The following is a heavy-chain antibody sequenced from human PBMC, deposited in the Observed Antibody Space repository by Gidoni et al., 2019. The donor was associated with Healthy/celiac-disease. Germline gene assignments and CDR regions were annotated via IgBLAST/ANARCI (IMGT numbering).Heavy chain of an antibody. Sequence: QVQLQESGPGLVKPSETLSLTCTVSGGSISSYYWSWIRQPPGNGLEWIGYIHYSGSTNYNPSLKSRVTISVDTSKNQFSLKLSSVTAADTAVYYCARRHATYGDYFIDYWGQGTLVTVSS. CDR2: IHYSGST. V-gene: IGHV4-59*08. D-gene: IGHD4-17*01. CDR1: GGSISSYY. CDR3: ARRHATYGDYFIDY. J-gene: IGHJ4*02.